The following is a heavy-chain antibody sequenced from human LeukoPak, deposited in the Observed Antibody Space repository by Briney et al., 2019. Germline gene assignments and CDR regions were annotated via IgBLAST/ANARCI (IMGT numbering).Heavy chain of an antibody. D-gene: IGHD1-26*01. Sequence: ASVKVSCKASGYTFSNSGISWVRQAPGQGLAWMGWISAYNGDTNYAQKFQGRVTMTTDTSTSTACMELRSLRSEDTAVYYCARATWIVGYFDYWGQGTLVTVSS. V-gene: IGHV1-18*01. CDR3: ARATWIVGYFDY. J-gene: IGHJ4*02. CDR1: GYTFSNSG. CDR2: ISAYNGDT.